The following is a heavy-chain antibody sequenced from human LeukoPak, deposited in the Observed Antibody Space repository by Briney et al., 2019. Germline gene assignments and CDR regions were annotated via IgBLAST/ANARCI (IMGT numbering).Heavy chain of an antibody. CDR1: GGSFSAYY. CDR3: ARGRGARSSRWYNWFDP. CDR2: INHSGST. Sequence: SETLSLTCAVYGGSFSAYYWSWIRQPPGKGLEWIGEINHSGSTNYNPSLKSRVTISIDTSKNQFSLETSSVTAADTAVYYCARGRGARSSRWYNWFDPWGQGTLVTVSS. J-gene: IGHJ5*02. D-gene: IGHD6-13*01. V-gene: IGHV4-34*01.